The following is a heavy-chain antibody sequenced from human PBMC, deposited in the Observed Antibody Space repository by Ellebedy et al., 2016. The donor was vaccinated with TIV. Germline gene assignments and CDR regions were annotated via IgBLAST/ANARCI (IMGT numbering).Heavy chain of an antibody. V-gene: IGHV3-53*01. D-gene: IGHD2-2*01. CDR3: AKHGYCSSPTVCPNDIDDAFDF. Sequence: GESLKISCAASGFSVSSNYVSWVRQAPGKGLEWVSYIYTGDSTYHADSVKGRFTISRDNSKNTLYLQMNSLRAEDTALYFCAKHGYCSSPTVCPNDIDDAFDFWGQGIMVTVSS. CDR2: IYTGDST. J-gene: IGHJ3*01. CDR1: GFSVSSNY.